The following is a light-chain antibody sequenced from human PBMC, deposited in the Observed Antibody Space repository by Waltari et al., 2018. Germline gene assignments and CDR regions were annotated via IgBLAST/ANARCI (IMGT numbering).Light chain of an antibody. CDR1: SSNIGFNT. CDR3: VAWDDNLNGWA. Sequence: QSVLTQPPSASGTPGQRVTISCSGSSSNIGFNTVSWYQQVPGAAPRILMYTDNQRPSGVPDRFSGSKSGSSASLAISGLRPEDEADYYCVAWDDNLNGWAFGGGTKVTVL. V-gene: IGLV1-44*01. CDR2: TDN. J-gene: IGLJ3*02.